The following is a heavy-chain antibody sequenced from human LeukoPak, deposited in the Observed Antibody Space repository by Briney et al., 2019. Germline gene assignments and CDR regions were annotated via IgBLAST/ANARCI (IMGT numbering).Heavy chain of an antibody. CDR3: ASGQMFTSGGFDY. D-gene: IGHD6-19*01. CDR2: IYTGGNT. CDR1: GFTVSTKY. J-gene: IGHJ4*02. Sequence: GESLKISCVVSGFTVSTKYMTWVRQAPGKGLEWVSVIYTGGNTYYADSVKGRFTISRDNSKNTLYLQMNSLRAEDTALYYCASGQMFTSGGFDYWGQGTLVTVSS. V-gene: IGHV3-53*01.